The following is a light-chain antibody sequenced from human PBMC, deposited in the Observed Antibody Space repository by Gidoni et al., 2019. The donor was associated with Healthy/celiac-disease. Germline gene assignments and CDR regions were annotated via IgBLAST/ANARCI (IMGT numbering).Light chain of an antibody. J-gene: IGKJ1*01. CDR1: QSVSSY. Sequence: ESVLTHYPATLSLSPGERATLSCRASQSVSSYLALYQQKPGQAPRLLFYDASYRATGLPARFSCSGSGPDFTLTLSILEPEDFAVYFCQQHSTWPRTFGQGTKVEIK. CDR3: QQHSTWPRT. V-gene: IGKV3-11*01. CDR2: DAS.